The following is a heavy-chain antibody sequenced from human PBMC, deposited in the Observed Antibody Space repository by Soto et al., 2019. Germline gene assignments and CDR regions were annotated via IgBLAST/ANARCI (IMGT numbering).Heavy chain of an antibody. CDR2: IYYSGST. J-gene: IGHJ6*02. V-gene: IGHV4-59*01. CDR1: GGSISSYY. CDR3: ARVSLYFFWCGYPRDPHNYYYYYGMDV. Sequence: PSETLSLTCTVSGGSISSYYWSWIRQPPGKGLEWIGYIYYSGSTNYNPSLKSRVTISVDTTKNQFSLKLSSVTAADTAVYYCARVSLYFFWCGYPRDPHNYYYYYGMDVWGQGTTVTVSS. D-gene: IGHD3-3*01.